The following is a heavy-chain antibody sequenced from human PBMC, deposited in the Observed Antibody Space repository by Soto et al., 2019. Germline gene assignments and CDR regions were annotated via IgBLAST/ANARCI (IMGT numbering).Heavy chain of an antibody. CDR2: IYYSGST. V-gene: IGHV4-59*01. Sequence: SETLSLTCTVSGGSISSYYWSWIRQPPGKGLEWIGYIYYSGSTNYNPSLKSRVTISVDTSKNQFSLKLSSVTAADTAVYYCARDKRENYYDSSGYWWFDPWGQGTLVTVYS. CDR1: GGSISSYY. J-gene: IGHJ5*02. CDR3: ARDKRENYYDSSGYWWFDP. D-gene: IGHD3-22*01.